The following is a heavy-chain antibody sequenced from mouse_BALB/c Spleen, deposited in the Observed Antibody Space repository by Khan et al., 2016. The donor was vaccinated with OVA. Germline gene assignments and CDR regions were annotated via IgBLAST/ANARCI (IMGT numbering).Heavy chain of an antibody. Sequence: QVQLQQPGAELVKPGASVKLSCKASGYTFTSYYMYWVKQRPGQDLEWIGGINPSDGGTNFNEKFKSKATLTVDKSSNTAYMQLSSLTSEDSAVYYCTRSGWAAFAYWGPGTLVTVSA. D-gene: IGHD1-1*02. CDR3: TRSGWAAFAY. CDR2: INPSDGGT. V-gene: IGHV1S81*02. CDR1: GYTFTSYY. J-gene: IGHJ3*01.